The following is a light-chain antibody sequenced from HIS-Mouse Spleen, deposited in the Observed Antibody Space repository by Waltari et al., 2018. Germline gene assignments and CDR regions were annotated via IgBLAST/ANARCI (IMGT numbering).Light chain of an antibody. CDR2: EDS. Sequence: SYELTQPPSVSVSPGQTARITCSGDALPKQYAYWYQQKSRQAPVLVIYEDSKRPAGIPGRFSGSSSGTMATLTISGAQVEDEADYYCYSTESSGNHRVFGGGTKLTVL. CDR1: ALPKQY. V-gene: IGLV3-10*01. J-gene: IGLJ2*01. CDR3: YSTESSGNHRV.